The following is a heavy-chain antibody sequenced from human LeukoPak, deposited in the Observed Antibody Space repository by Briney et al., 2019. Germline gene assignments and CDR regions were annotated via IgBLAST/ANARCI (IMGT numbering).Heavy chain of an antibody. Sequence: GGSLRLSCAGSGFIFSDYYMNWVRQAPGKGLEWVASISNSGLYIFYADSLRGRFAISRDNGRNSLFLQMDSLRAEDTAVYYCARDDAGSSGGWYHDHWGQGTLVTVSS. CDR3: ARDDAGSSGGWYHDH. D-gene: IGHD6-19*01. CDR1: GFIFSDYY. CDR2: ISNSGLYI. J-gene: IGHJ4*02. V-gene: IGHV3-21*04.